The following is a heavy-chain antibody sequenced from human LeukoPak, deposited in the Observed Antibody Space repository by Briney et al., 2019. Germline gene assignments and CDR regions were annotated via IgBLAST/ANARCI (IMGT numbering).Heavy chain of an antibody. CDR2: INHSGST. D-gene: IGHD1-26*01. J-gene: IGHJ6*03. CDR3: ARGRVERRRGLTGSGSSPSFMDV. V-gene: IGHV4-34*01. CDR1: GGSFSGYY. Sequence: SETLSLTCAVYGGSFSGYYWSWIRQPPGKGLEWIGEINHSGSTNYNPSLKSRVTISVDTSKNQFSLKLSSVTAADTAVYYCARGRVERRRGLTGSGSSPSFMDVWGKGTTVTVSS.